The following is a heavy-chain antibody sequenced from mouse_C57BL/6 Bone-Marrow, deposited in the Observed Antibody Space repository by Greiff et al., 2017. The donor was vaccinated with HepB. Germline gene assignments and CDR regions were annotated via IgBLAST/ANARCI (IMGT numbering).Heavy chain of an antibody. CDR3: ARPITTVVAPYYFDY. J-gene: IGHJ2*01. V-gene: IGHV5-17*01. CDR1: GFTFSDYG. D-gene: IGHD1-1*01. Sequence: EVMLVESGGGLVKPGGSLKLSCAASGFTFSDYGMHWVRQAPEQGLEWVAYISSGSSTIYYADTVKGRFTISRDNAKNTLFLQMTSLRSEDTAMYYCARPITTVVAPYYFDYWGQGTTLTVSS. CDR2: ISSGSSTI.